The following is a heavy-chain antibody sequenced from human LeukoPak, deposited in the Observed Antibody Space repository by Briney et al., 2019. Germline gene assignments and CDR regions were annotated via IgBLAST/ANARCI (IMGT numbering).Heavy chain of an antibody. CDR1: GFTVSSNY. CDR3: ARSPVDDSSGYYSYYFDY. Sequence: PGGSLRLSCAASGFTVSSNYMSWVRQAPGKGLEWVSVIYSGGSTYYADSVKGRFTISRDNPKNTLYLQMNSLRAEDTAVYYCARSPVDDSSGYYSYYFDYWGQGTLVTVSS. J-gene: IGHJ4*02. D-gene: IGHD3-22*01. CDR2: IYSGGST. V-gene: IGHV3-53*01.